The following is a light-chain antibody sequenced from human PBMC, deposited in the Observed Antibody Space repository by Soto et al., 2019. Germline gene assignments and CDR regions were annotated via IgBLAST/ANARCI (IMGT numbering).Light chain of an antibody. CDR3: QSYDSSLSAYV. CDR1: SSNIGAGHD. Sequence: QSVLTQPPSVSGAPGQRVTISCTGSSSNIGAGHDVHWYQQLPGKAPTLLIYADHNRPSGVPDRFSGSKSGTSDSLAIAGLQAEDEADYYCQSYDSSLSAYVFASGTKLTVL. CDR2: ADH. V-gene: IGLV1-40*01. J-gene: IGLJ1*01.